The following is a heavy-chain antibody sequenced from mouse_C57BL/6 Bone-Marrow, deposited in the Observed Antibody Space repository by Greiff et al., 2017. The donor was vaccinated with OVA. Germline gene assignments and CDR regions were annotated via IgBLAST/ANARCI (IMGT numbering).Heavy chain of an antibody. D-gene: IGHD2-3*01. CDR2: ISAGGSYT. Sequence: EVKLVESGGGLVKPGGSLKLSCAASGFTFSSYAMSWVRQTPEKRLEWVATISAGGSYTYYPDNVKGRFTISRDNAKNNLYLQMSHLKSEDTAMYYCASDGGYCVSFAYWGQGTLVTVSA. CDR1: GFTFSSYA. V-gene: IGHV5-4*03. J-gene: IGHJ3*01. CDR3: ASDGGYCVSFAY.